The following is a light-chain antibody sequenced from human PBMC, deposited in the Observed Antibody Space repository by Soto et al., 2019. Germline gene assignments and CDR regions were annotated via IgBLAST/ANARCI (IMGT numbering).Light chain of an antibody. Sequence: EIVMTQSPATLSVSPGERATHSCRASQSVSSNLAWYQQKPGQAPRLLIYGASTRATGIPARFSGSRSGTEFTLTISSLQSEDFAVYYCQQYNNWPRTFGQGTKVEIK. V-gene: IGKV3-15*01. J-gene: IGKJ1*01. CDR2: GAS. CDR3: QQYNNWPRT. CDR1: QSVSSN.